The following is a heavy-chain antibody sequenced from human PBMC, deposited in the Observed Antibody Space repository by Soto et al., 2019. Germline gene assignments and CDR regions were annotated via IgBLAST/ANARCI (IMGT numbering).Heavy chain of an antibody. J-gene: IGHJ6*02. V-gene: IGHV4-4*07. CDR2: IYTSGST. CDR3: ARGPRYYGPGSLYFGMDV. Sequence: PSETLSLTCTVSGGSFNNYYWTWIRQPAGEGLEWIGHIYTSGSTNYNPSLKSRVTMSLDTFNHQFSLKLRPATAADTAVYYCARGPRYYGPGSLYFGMDVWGQGTTVTVSS. CDR1: GGSFNNYY. D-gene: IGHD3-10*01.